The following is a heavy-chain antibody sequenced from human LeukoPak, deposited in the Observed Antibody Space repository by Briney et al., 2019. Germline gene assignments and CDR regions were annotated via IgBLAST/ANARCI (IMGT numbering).Heavy chain of an antibody. V-gene: IGHV3-30*02. J-gene: IGHJ3*02. Sequence: GGSLRLSCAASGFTFSSYGMHWVRQAPGKGLEWVAFIRHDGSVKYYADSVKARFTISRDNSKNTLYLQMNTLRSEDTAVYYCAKQGGTATSGFDIWGQGTMVTVSS. CDR1: GFTFSSYG. D-gene: IGHD1-1*01. CDR3: AKQGGTATSGFDI. CDR2: IRHDGSVK.